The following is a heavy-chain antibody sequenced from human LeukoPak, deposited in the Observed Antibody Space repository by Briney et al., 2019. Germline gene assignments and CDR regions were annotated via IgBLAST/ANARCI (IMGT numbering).Heavy chain of an antibody. CDR3: ARDRDYYGSGSYYNRDFDY. J-gene: IGHJ4*02. CDR1: GFTFSSYE. D-gene: IGHD3-10*01. Sequence: PGGSLRLSCAASGFTFSSYEMNWVRQAPGKGLEWVSYISSSGSTIYYADSVKGRFTISRDNAKNSLYLQMNSLRAEDTAVYYCARDRDYYGSGSYYNRDFDYWGQGTLVTVSS. CDR2: ISSSGSTI. V-gene: IGHV3-48*03.